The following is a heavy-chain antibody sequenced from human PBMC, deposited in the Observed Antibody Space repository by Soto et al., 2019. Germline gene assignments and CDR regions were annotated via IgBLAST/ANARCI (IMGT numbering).Heavy chain of an antibody. D-gene: IGHD1-26*01. Sequence: SVKVSCKASGGTFSSYSINWVRQAPGQGLEWMGEIIPIFGTANYAQKFQGRVTITADESTSTAYMELSSLRSEDAAVYYCARDGGRHSGGIDYWGQGTLVTVSS. J-gene: IGHJ4*02. V-gene: IGHV1-69*13. CDR2: IIPIFGTA. CDR1: GGTFSSYS. CDR3: ARDGGRHSGGIDY.